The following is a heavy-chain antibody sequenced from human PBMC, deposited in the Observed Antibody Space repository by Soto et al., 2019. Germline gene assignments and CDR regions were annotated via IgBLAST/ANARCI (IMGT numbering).Heavy chain of an antibody. D-gene: IGHD4-17*01. CDR1: GASISSSSNH. J-gene: IGHJ4*02. V-gene: IGHV4-39*01. Sequence: SETLSLTCTDSGASISSSSNHWCWIRQPPGKGLEWIGNIYYSENTYYNPSLKSRVTISVDTSKNQFSLRLTSVTAADTAVYYCATHPPYGPLDHWGQGTLVTVSS. CDR3: ATHPPYGPLDH. CDR2: IYYSENT.